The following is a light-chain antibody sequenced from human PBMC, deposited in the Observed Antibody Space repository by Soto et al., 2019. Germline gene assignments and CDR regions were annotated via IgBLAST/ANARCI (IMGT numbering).Light chain of an antibody. CDR3: TSWTTSTTMI. CDR1: SSDIGAYNF. CDR2: DVN. J-gene: IGLJ2*01. Sequence: QSALPQPASVSGSPVQSITISCTGTSSDIGAYNFVSWYQQHPGKAPKLMLYDVNIRPSGVSNRFSGSKSGNTASLTISGLQAEDEADYYCTSWTTSTTMIFGGGTKVTVL. V-gene: IGLV2-14*03.